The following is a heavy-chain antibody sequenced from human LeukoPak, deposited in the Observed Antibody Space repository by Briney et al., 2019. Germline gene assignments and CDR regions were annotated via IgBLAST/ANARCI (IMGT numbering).Heavy chain of an antibody. J-gene: IGHJ4*02. CDR3: ARVPHRNVEYHFDY. CDR2: ISAYNGNT. D-gene: IGHD1-1*01. CDR1: GYTFTSYG. V-gene: IGHV1-18*04. Sequence: ASVTVSFKASGYTFTSYGISWVRQAPGQGLEWMGWISAYNGNTNYAQKLQGRVTMTTDTSTSTAYMEPRSLRSDDTAVYYCARVPHRNVEYHFDYWGQGTLVTVSS.